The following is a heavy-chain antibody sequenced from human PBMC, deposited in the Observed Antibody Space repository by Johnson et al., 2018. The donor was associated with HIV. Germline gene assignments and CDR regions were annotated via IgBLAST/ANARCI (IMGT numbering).Heavy chain of an antibody. CDR3: TTDQGYYGDAFDI. J-gene: IGHJ3*02. CDR2: ISYDGRSK. CDR1: GFTFGSYA. V-gene: IGHV3-30*14. D-gene: IGHD3-10*01. Sequence: VQLVESGGGVAQPGRPLRLSCAASGFTFGSYAMHWVRQAPGKGLEWVAVISYDGRSKDYADSVKGQFTISRDNSKNTLCLQTNSLRVEDTAVYYFTTDQGYYGDAFDIWGQGTMVTVSS.